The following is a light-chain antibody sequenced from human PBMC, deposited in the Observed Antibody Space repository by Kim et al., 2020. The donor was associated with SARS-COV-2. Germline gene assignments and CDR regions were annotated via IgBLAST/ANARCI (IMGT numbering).Light chain of an antibody. V-gene: IGKV3-20*01. CDR3: QQYDDSPMYT. Sequence: PGERATLSCRASQSVPRNYLAWYQHKPGQAPRLLIYGASSRATGIPDRFTGSGSGTVFTLTISRLEPEDFAVYYCQQYDDSPMYTFGQGTKLEIK. J-gene: IGKJ2*01. CDR2: GAS. CDR1: QSVPRNY.